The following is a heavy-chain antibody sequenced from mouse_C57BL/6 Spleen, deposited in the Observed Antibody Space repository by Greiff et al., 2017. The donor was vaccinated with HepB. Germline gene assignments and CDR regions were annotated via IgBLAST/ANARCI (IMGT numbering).Heavy chain of an antibody. Sequence: QVQLQQPGAELVKPGASVKLSCKASGYTFTSYWMHWVKQRPGQGLEWIGMIHPNSGSTNYNEKFKSKATLTVDKSSSTAYMQLSSLTSEDSAVYYCARGGQLSWYYDVWGTGTTVTVSS. CDR2: IHPNSGST. V-gene: IGHV1-64*01. D-gene: IGHD3-3*01. J-gene: IGHJ1*03. CDR1: GYTFTSYW. CDR3: ARGGQLSWYYDV.